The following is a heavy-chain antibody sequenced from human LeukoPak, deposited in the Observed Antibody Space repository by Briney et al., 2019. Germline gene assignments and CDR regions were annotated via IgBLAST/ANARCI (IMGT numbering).Heavy chain of an antibody. D-gene: IGHD1-1*01. Sequence: GGSLRLSCAASGFTFSSYSMNWVRQAPGKGLEWVSSISSSSSYIYYADSVKGRFTISRDNAKKSLYLQMNSLRAEDTAVYYCARGSTNYGNWFDPWGQGTRVTVSS. J-gene: IGHJ5*02. CDR2: ISSSSSYI. CDR1: GFTFSSYS. CDR3: ARGSTNYGNWFDP. V-gene: IGHV3-21*03.